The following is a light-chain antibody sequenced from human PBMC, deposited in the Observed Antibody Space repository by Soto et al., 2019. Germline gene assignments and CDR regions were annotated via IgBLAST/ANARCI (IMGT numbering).Light chain of an antibody. J-gene: IGLJ1*01. Sequence: QSALTQPSSVSGSPGQSITIFCTGTSSDVGGYNYVSWYQHHPGKAPKLMIYDVSNRPSGVSNRFSGSKSGNTASLSISGLQPEDEADYYCSSYRTSNTRQIVCGTGTKVTVL. V-gene: IGLV2-14*03. CDR1: SSDVGGYNY. CDR2: DVS. CDR3: SSYRTSNTRQIV.